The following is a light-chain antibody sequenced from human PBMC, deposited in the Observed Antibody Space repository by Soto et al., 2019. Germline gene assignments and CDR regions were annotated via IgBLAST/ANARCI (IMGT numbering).Light chain of an antibody. V-gene: IGKV3-15*01. Sequence: ETVMTQSPATLSVSPGERATLSCRASQSVSSNVAWYQQTPVQAPRLLIYGASTRATGIPDRFSGSGSGTEFTLTISSLQSEDFAVYYCQQYNNWPPVTFGQGTRLDIK. CDR3: QQYNNWPPVT. J-gene: IGKJ5*01. CDR2: GAS. CDR1: QSVSSN.